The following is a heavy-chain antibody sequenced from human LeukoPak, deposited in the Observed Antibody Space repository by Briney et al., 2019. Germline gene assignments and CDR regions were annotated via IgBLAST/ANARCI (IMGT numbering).Heavy chain of an antibody. CDR3: AKLYDSSGYSLFDN. D-gene: IGHD3-22*01. V-gene: IGHV3-23*01. CDR1: GFTFSSHA. CDR2: ISGSGGST. Sequence: GGSLRLSCAASGFTFSSHAMSWVRQAPGKGLEWVSAISGSGGSTYYADSVKGRFTISRDNSKNTLYLRMNSLRAEDTAVYYCAKLYDSSGYSLFDNWGQGTMVTVSS. J-gene: IGHJ3*02.